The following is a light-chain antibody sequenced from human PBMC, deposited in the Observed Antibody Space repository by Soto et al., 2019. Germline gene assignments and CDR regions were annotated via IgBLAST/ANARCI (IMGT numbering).Light chain of an antibody. CDR1: QSVSSSY. V-gene: IGKV3-20*01. J-gene: IGKJ4*01. Sequence: IVLTQSPGTLSLSPGERATLSCRASQSVSSSYLAWYQQKPGQAPRLLIYGASSRATGIPDRFSGSGSGTDFTLTISRLEPEDFAVYYCQQYGSSPPVTFGGGTKVEIQ. CDR2: GAS. CDR3: QQYGSSPPVT.